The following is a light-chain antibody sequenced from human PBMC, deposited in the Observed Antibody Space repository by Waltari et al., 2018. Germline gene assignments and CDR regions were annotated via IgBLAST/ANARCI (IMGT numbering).Light chain of an antibody. Sequence: QLVLTQSPSATASLGASVKLTCTLSSGHSNNAIAWHQQQPEKGPRSWMKVTSDGRHSRGDGSPDRSAGSSAGAVRYLTISSLQSEDEADYYCHTRGTGLYVFGPGTKVTVL. CDR2: VTSDGRH. V-gene: IGLV4-69*01. J-gene: IGLJ1*01. CDR3: HTRGTGLYV. CDR1: SGHSNNA.